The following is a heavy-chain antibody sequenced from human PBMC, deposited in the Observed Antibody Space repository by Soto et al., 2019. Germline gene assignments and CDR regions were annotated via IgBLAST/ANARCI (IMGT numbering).Heavy chain of an antibody. Sequence: PSETLSLTCSVSDGPMSSYYWSWIRQPPGKGLEWIASIYYTGSTKYNPSLAGRVTISIDTSKSHFSLRLSSLTAADSAVYYCARTLRLLDWGPRPNYCDLWGQGTLVTVSS. CDR3: ARTLRLLDWGPRPNYCDL. D-gene: IGHD7-27*01. J-gene: IGHJ4*02. CDR2: IYYTGST. V-gene: IGHV4-59*01. CDR1: DGPMSSYY.